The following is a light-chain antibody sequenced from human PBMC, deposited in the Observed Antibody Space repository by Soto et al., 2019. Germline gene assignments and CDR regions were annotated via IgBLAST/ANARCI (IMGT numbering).Light chain of an antibody. Sequence: EIVLTQSPGTLSLSPGERATLSCRASQSVSSSYLAWYQQKPGQAPRLLLYGASSRATGIPDRVSGSGSGTDFTLTISRLEPEDFAVYYCQQYGSSLFTFGGGTKVEIK. CDR2: GAS. CDR3: QQYGSSLFT. V-gene: IGKV3-20*01. CDR1: QSVSSSY. J-gene: IGKJ4*01.